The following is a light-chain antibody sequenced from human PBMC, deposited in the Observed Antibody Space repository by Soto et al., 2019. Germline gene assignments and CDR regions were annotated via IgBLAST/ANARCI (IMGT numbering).Light chain of an antibody. J-gene: IGKJ5*01. Sequence: EIVLTQSPATLSLSPGERATLSCRASQSVSSYLAWYQQKPGQAPRLLIYDASNRATGIPARFSGSGSGTDFTLPISSLEPEDFAVYCCQQRSNWPPRITFGQGTRLEIK. CDR3: QQRSNWPPRIT. CDR2: DAS. CDR1: QSVSSY. V-gene: IGKV3-11*01.